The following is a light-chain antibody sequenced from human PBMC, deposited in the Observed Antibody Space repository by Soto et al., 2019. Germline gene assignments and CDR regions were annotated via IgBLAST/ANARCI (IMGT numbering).Light chain of an antibody. J-gene: IGKJ4*01. CDR2: GGS. Sequence: EIVLAQSPGTLSLSPGERATLSCRASQSVSSSYLAWYQQKPGQAPRLLIYGGSSRATGIPDRFSGSGSGTDFTLTISGLEPEDFAVYYCQQYGSSPITFGGGTKVEIK. CDR1: QSVSSSY. V-gene: IGKV3-20*01. CDR3: QQYGSSPIT.